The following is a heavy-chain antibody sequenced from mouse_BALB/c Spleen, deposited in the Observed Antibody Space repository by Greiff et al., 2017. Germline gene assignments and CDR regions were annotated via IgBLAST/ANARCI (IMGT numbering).Heavy chain of an antibody. Sequence: EVKLMESGPGLVKPSQSLSLTCTVTGYSITSDYAWNWIRQFPGNKLEWMGYISYSGSTSYNPSLKSRISITRDTSKNQFFLQLNSVTTEDTATYYCARDYYGNYAAMDYWGQGTSVTVSS. J-gene: IGHJ4*01. CDR1: GYSITSDYA. D-gene: IGHD2-1*01. V-gene: IGHV3-2*02. CDR3: ARDYYGNYAAMDY. CDR2: ISYSGST.